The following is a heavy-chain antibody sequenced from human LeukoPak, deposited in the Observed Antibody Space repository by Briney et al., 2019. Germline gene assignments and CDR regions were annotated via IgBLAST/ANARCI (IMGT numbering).Heavy chain of an antibody. CDR3: VLESVAFQH. V-gene: IGHV3-9*01. J-gene: IGHJ1*01. Sequence: GRSLRLSCAASGFTLDDFAMHWVRQAPGKGLEWVSHISWNSATRRYGDSVKGRSTISRDNAKNSLYLQMNSLITEDTALYYCVLESVAFQHWGQGTLATVSS. D-gene: IGHD6-19*01. CDR1: GFTLDDFA. CDR2: ISWNSATR.